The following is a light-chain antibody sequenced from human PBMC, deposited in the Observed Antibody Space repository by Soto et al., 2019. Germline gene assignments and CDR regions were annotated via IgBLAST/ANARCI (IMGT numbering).Light chain of an antibody. CDR3: QQYNNWPRT. CDR2: GAS. CDR1: QSVSNN. V-gene: IGKV3-15*01. J-gene: IGKJ1*01. Sequence: ERVLTQSPATLSVSPGERATLSCRASQSVSNNLAWYQKKPGQAPRLLIHGASTRATGIPARFSGSGSGTEFTLTISSLQSVDFAVYYCQQYNNWPRTFGQGTKVEI.